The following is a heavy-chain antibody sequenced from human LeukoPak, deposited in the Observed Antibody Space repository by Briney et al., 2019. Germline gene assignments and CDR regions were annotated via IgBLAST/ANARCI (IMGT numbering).Heavy chain of an antibody. V-gene: IGHV1-69*13. CDR1: GGTFSSYA. J-gene: IGHJ4*02. Sequence: ASVKVSCKASGGTFSSYAISWVRQAPGQGLECMGGIIPIFGTANYAQKFQGRVTITADESTSTAYMELSSLRSEDTAVYYCARSYSGSYYRPDYWGQGTLVTVSS. D-gene: IGHD1-26*01. CDR3: ARSYSGSYYRPDY. CDR2: IIPIFGTA.